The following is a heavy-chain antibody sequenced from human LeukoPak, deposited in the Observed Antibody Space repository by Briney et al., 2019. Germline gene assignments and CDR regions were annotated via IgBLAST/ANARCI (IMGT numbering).Heavy chain of an antibody. CDR2: IYYSGST. V-gene: IGHV4-31*11. Sequence: SETLSLTCAVSGGSISSGGYSWSWIRQHPGMGLEWIGYIYYSGSTYYNPSLKSRVTISVDTSKNQFSLKLSSVTAADTAVYYCARVGIHYYDSSGYDYWGQGTLVTVSS. CDR1: GGSISSGGYS. D-gene: IGHD3-22*01. CDR3: ARVGIHYYDSSGYDY. J-gene: IGHJ4*02.